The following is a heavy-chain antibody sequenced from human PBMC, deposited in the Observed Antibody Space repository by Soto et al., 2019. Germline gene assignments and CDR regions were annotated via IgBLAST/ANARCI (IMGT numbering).Heavy chain of an antibody. V-gene: IGHV3-9*01. J-gene: IGHJ6*03. CDR1: GFTFDDYA. Sequence: EVQLVESGGGLVQPGRSLRLSCAASGFTFDDYAMHWVRQAPGKGLEWVSGISWNSGSIGYADSVKGRFTISRDNAKYSLYLQMDSLRAEDTALYYCAKDMISRAYYYYMDVWGKGTTVTVSS. D-gene: IGHD6-13*01. CDR3: AKDMISRAYYYYMDV. CDR2: ISWNSGSI.